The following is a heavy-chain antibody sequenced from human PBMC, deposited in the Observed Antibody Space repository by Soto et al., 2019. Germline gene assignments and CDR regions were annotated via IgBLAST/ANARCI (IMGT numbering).Heavy chain of an antibody. Sequence: SETLSLTCTVSGGSVSSRAYYWGWIRQPPGKGLEWIGSIHSTGNTYYNPSLKSRVTISVDTSKNQFSLKLSSVTAADTAVYYCVEGRTTIMDVWGKGTTVTVSS. J-gene: IGHJ6*04. D-gene: IGHD1-1*01. V-gene: IGHV4-39*01. CDR3: VEGRTTIMDV. CDR1: GGSVSSRAYY. CDR2: IHSTGNT.